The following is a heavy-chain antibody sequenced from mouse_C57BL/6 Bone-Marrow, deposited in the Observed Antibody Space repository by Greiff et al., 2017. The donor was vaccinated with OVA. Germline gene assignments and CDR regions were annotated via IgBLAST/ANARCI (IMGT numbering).Heavy chain of an antibody. J-gene: IGHJ4*01. CDR1: GFTFSSYG. CDR2: ISSGGSYT. D-gene: IGHD1-1*01. CDR3: ARHGIYYYGSSRDYYAMDY. Sequence: EVKLVESGGDLVKPGGSLKLSCAASGFTFSSYGMSWVRQTPDKRLEWVATISSGGSYTYYPDSVKGRFTISRDNAKNTLYLQMSSLKSEDTDMYYCARHGIYYYGSSRDYYAMDYWGQGTSVTVSA. V-gene: IGHV5-6*01.